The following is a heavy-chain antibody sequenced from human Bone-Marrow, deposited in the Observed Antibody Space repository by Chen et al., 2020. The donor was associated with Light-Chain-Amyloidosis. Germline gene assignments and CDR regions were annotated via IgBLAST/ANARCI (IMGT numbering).Heavy chain of an antibody. CDR1: VDSIDNYFYY. Sequence: QQLQESGPGLVRPSEALSLNCTVTVDSIDNYFYYWGWSRQAPGKGLEWIGTNYTSGSTYYNPSLKSRVAMSVDTSKKQFSLILNSVTAADTAMYYCARTATPIGRIWFDPWGQGILVTVSS. J-gene: IGHJ5*02. V-gene: IGHV4-39*01. CDR3: ARTATPIGRIWFDP. CDR2: NYTSGST. D-gene: IGHD2-15*01.